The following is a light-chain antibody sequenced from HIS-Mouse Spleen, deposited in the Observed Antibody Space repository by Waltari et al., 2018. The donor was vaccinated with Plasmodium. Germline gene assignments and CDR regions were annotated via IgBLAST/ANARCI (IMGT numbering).Light chain of an antibody. J-gene: IGLJ2*01. CDR1: SSDVGGYNY. Sequence: QSALTQPPSASGSPGQSVTISCTGTSSDVGGYNYVSWYQQHPGKAPKLMIYEVSKRPSGVPDGFSGSKSGSTAALTVSGLQAEDEADYYCSSYAGSNNLVFGGGTKLTVL. CDR2: EVS. V-gene: IGLV2-8*01. CDR3: SSYAGSNNLV.